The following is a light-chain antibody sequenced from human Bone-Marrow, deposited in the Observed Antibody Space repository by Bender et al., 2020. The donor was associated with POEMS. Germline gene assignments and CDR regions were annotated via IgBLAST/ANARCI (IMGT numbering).Light chain of an antibody. J-gene: IGLJ1*01. CDR3: FSYDATTTLFV. Sequence: QSALTQPAPVSESPGQSITVSCTGDNADLGPHSVVSWYQQHPGRVPKLMIYEDTKRPSGVSDRFSASKSGSTASLTISGLQAEDEADYYCFSYDATTTLFVFGSGTKIPVL. CDR2: EDT. V-gene: IGLV2-23*02. CDR1: NADLGPHSV.